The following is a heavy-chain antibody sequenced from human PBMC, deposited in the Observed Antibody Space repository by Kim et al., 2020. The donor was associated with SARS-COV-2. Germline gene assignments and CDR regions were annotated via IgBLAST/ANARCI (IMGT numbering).Heavy chain of an antibody. Sequence: GGSLRLSCIVSGFSFSSHAVSWVRQATGKGLEWVTGISGSGGSVFYADSVRGRFSISRDNYKNSLYLQMNSLRVEDTAIYYCTKSIGTCGGDCLNYFDPWGQGTLVTVSS. D-gene: IGHD2-21*02. V-gene: IGHV3-23*01. CDR2: ISGSGGSV. CDR3: TKSIGTCGGDCLNYFDP. J-gene: IGHJ5*02. CDR1: GFSFSSHA.